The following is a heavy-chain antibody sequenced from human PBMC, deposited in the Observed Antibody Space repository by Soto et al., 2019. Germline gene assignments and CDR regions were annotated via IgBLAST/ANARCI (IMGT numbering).Heavy chain of an antibody. J-gene: IGHJ6*02. D-gene: IGHD3-10*01. V-gene: IGHV1-2*04. Sequence: ASVKVSCKASGYTFTGYYMHWVRQAPGQGLEWMGWINPNSGGTNYAQKFQGWVTMTRDTSISTAYMELSRLRSDDTAVYYCARGTYGPGSYYPERGSYYYGMDVWGQGTTVTVSS. CDR2: INPNSGGT. CDR1: GYTFTGYY. CDR3: ARGTYGPGSYYPERGSYYYGMDV.